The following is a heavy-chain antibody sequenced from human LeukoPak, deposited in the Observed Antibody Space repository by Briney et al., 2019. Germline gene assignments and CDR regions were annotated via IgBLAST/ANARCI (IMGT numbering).Heavy chain of an antibody. CDR1: SGSISSYY. CDR3: ATLSYSSGWYEGDY. J-gene: IGHJ4*02. CDR2: IYHTGST. Sequence: SETLSLTCTVSSGSISSYYWSWIRQPPGKRLEWIGYIYHTGSTNYNPSLKSRVTISVDTSKNQFPLKLSSVTAADTAVYYCATLSYSSGWYEGDYWGQGTLVTVSS. V-gene: IGHV4-59*01. D-gene: IGHD6-19*01.